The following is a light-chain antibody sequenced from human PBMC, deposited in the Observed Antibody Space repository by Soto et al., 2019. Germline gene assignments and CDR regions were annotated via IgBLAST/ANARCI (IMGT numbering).Light chain of an antibody. CDR2: ASS. J-gene: IGKJ1*01. V-gene: IGKV1-9*01. CDR1: QGISSY. CDR3: KKYNSWQWT. Sequence: DLQWTQSXSFLSSSVVYRVTITFLASQGISSYLAWYQQKPGKAPKLLIYASSTLQSGVQSRFSGSGSGTDFTLTIRSLHPEDFAVYYCKKYNSWQWTGGHGP.